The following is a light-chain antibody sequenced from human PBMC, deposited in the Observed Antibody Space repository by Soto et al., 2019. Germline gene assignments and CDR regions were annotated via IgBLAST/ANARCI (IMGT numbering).Light chain of an antibody. V-gene: IGLV2-14*01. CDR1: SSDVGGYNY. Sequence: HSVLTQPASVSGSPGQSITISCTGTSSDVGGYNYVSWYQQHPGKAPKLMIYDVSNRPSGVSNRYSGSKSGNTASLTISGLRAEDEADYYCSSYTSSSILVFGGGIKVTVL. CDR2: DVS. CDR3: SSYTSSSILV. J-gene: IGLJ2*01.